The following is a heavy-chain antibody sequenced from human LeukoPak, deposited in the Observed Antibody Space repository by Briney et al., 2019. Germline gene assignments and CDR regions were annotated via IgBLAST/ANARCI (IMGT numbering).Heavy chain of an antibody. CDR1: GFTFSNYA. V-gene: IGHV3-23*01. CDR2: ISRSGDST. CDR3: AKDLIAVGDGYYFDY. J-gene: IGHJ4*02. D-gene: IGHD6-19*01. Sequence: GGSLRRSCAASGFTFSNYAMTWVRQAPGKGLEWVSAISRSGDSTYYADSVKGRFTISRDNSKNTLYLQMCSLRAEDTALYYCAKDLIAVGDGYYFDYWGQGTLVTVSS.